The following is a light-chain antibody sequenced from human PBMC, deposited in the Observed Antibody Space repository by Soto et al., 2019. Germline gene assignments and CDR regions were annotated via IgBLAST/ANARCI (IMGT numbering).Light chain of an antibody. V-gene: IGKV1-5*01. CDR1: QSISSR. Sequence: DIQMTQSPSTLSASVGDRVTITCRASQSISSRLAWYQKKPGKAPKLLIYDASSLESGVPSRFSGSGSGTEFTLTSSILQPDDFATYYCQQYNSYWVFGQGTKVEIK. CDR2: DAS. CDR3: QQYNSYWV. J-gene: IGKJ1*01.